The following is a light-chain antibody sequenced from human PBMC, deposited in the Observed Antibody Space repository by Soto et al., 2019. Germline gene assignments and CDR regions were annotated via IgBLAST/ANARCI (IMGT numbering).Light chain of an antibody. CDR1: QSISSW. Sequence: DIQMTQSPSTLSASVGDRVTITCRASQSISSWLAWYQQKPGRAPNLLIYKASSLESGVPSRFSGSGSGTEFTLTISSLQTDDFATYYCQQYKGYWTFGQGTKVEIK. CDR2: KAS. V-gene: IGKV1-5*03. J-gene: IGKJ1*01. CDR3: QQYKGYWT.